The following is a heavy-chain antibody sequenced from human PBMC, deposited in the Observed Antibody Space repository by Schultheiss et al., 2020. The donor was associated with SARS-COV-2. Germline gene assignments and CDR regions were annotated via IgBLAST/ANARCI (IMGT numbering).Heavy chain of an antibody. Sequence: GGSLRLPCAASGFAFSDHYMTWIRQAPGKGLEWVSAISGGGSTYYADSVKGRFRFTISRDNAKNSLYLQMNSLRAGDTAVYYCARDNTYYGPMDVWGQGTTVTVSS. CDR2: ISGGGST. D-gene: IGHD3-10*01. CDR3: ARDNTYYGPMDV. CDR1: GFAFSDHY. V-gene: IGHV3-69-1*01. J-gene: IGHJ6*02.